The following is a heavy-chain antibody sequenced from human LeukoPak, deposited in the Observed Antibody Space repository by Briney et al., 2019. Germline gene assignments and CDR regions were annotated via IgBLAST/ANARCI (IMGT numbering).Heavy chain of an antibody. CDR3: ARHVGISF. J-gene: IGHJ4*02. CDR2: IREGGTEK. CDR1: GFTFSGAW. V-gene: IGHV3-7*01. Sequence: GGSLRLSCTASGFTFSGAWMTWVRQAPGKGLEWVANIREGGTEKNYVDSVKGRFSISRDNAKNSLFLQMSNLRDDDTAIYYCARHVGISFWGQGTLVTVSS. D-gene: IGHD7-27*01.